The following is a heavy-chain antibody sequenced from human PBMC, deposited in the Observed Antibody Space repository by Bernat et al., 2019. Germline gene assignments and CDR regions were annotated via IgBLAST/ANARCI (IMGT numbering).Heavy chain of an antibody. D-gene: IGHD3-3*01. CDR3: ARDYDFWSGYSVYYYYYMDV. V-gene: IGHV3-21*01. J-gene: IGHJ6*03. CDR1: GFTFSSYS. CDR2: ISSSSSYI. Sequence: EVQLVESGGGLVKPGGSLRLSCAASGFTFSSYSMNWVRQAPGKGLEWVSSISSSSSYIYYADSVKGRFTISRDNAKNSLYLQMNSLRAEDTAVYYCARDYDFWSGYSVYYYYYMDVWGKGTPVTVSS.